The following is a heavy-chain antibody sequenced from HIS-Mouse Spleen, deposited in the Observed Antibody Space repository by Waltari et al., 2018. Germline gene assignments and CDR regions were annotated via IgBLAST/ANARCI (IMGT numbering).Heavy chain of an antibody. V-gene: IGHV3-53*01. Sequence: EVQLVESGGGLIQPGGSLRLSCAASGFTASSNSMSGVRQAPGKGLEWVSVIYSGGSTYYADSVKGRFTISRDNAKNTLYLQMNSLRAEDTAVYYCARDSSGWYGDAFDIWGQGTMVTVSS. J-gene: IGHJ3*02. CDR1: GFTASSNS. CDR3: ARDSSGWYGDAFDI. CDR2: IYSGGST. D-gene: IGHD6-19*01.